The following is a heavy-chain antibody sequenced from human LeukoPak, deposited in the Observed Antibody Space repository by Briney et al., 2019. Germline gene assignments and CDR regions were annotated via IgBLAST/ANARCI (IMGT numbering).Heavy chain of an antibody. V-gene: IGHV1-69*06. CDR3: ARTRSSSSSWYGQFDY. CDR2: IIPIFGTA. Sequence: SVKVSCKASGGTFSSYAISWVRQAPGQGLEWMGGIIPIFGTANYAQKFQGRVTITADKYTSTAYVEVSSLRSEDTAVYYCARTRSSSSSWYGQFDYWGQGTLVTVSS. CDR1: GGTFSSYA. D-gene: IGHD6-13*01. J-gene: IGHJ4*02.